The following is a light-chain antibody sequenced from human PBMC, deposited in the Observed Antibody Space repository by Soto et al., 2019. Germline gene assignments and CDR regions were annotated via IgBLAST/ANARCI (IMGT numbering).Light chain of an antibody. CDR3: CSFAVGAALV. Sequence: QSALTQPASVSASPGPSITISCTGTSSNVGTYDLVSWYQHHPDKAPKLIIYEGTKRPSGISSRFSGSNSGNTASLTISGLQAEDDADYYCCSFAVGAALVFGGGTKVTVL. V-gene: IGLV2-23*01. CDR1: SSNVGTYDL. CDR2: EGT. J-gene: IGLJ2*01.